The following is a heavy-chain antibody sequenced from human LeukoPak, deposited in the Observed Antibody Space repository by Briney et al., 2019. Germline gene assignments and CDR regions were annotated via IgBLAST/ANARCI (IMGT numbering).Heavy chain of an antibody. J-gene: IGHJ4*02. CDR1: GGSFSSYY. Sequence: PSETLSLTCAVYGGSFSSYYWNWIRQPPGKGLEWIGEINHSGSTNYNPSLKGRVTISVHTSKNQFSLKLSSVTAADTAVYYCVRVVDITTSAGGYWGQGTLVTVSS. CDR2: INHSGST. D-gene: IGHD3-22*01. CDR3: VRVVDITTSAGGY. V-gene: IGHV4-34*01.